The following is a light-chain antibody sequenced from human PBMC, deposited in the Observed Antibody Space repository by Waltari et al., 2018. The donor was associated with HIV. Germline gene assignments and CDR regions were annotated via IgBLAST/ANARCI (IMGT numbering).Light chain of an antibody. CDR1: KVDIGYMPF. CDR3: SAYVGTLTPA. CDR2: GGS. J-gene: IGLJ6*01. Sequence: QSALTQPASVSGSPGQSITISCIASKVDIGYMPFVSWYQQFPVRAPQLIIYGGSLRSSPVSPRFSASNSGKTASPTISWLQTTDEAIYYCSAYVGTLTPAFGGGTQVTVL. V-gene: IGLV2-14*01.